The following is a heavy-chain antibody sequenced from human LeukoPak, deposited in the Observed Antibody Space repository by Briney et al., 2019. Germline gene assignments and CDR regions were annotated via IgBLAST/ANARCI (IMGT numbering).Heavy chain of an antibody. Sequence: GGSLRLSCAAPGFTFSSYSMNWVRQAPGKGLEWVSSISSSSSYIYYADSVKGRFTISRDNAKNSLYLQMNSPRAEDTAVYYCARDRKSGEWDLVPWGQGTLVTVSS. CDR3: ARDRKSGEWDLVP. CDR1: GFTFSSYS. V-gene: IGHV3-21*01. CDR2: ISSSSSYI. J-gene: IGHJ4*02. D-gene: IGHD1-26*01.